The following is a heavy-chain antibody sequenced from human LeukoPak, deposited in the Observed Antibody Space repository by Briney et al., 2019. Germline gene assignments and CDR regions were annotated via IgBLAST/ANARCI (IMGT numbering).Heavy chain of an antibody. J-gene: IGHJ5*02. CDR1: GGSVSSGSYH. CDR3: ARVRGDYVNLFDP. D-gene: IGHD4-17*01. CDR2: THYSGNT. Sequence: SETLSLTCTVSGGSVSSGSYHWSWIRQHPGKGLEWIGYTHYSGNTYYNPSLKSRVTISLDTSKKQFSLWLRSVTAADTAVYYCARVRGDYVNLFDPWGQGTLVIVSS. V-gene: IGHV4-61*01.